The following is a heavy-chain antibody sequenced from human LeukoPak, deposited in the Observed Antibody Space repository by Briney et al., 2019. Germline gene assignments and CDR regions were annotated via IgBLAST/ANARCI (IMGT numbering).Heavy chain of an antibody. CDR3: ARVYSSGWYEDY. Sequence: GGSLRLSCAASGFTFSSYSMNWVRQAPGKGLEWVSSISSSSYIYYADSVKGRFTISRDNAKNSLYLQMNGLRDEDTAVYYCARVYSSGWYEDYWGQGTLVTVSS. CDR1: GFTFSSYS. CDR2: ISSSSYI. V-gene: IGHV3-21*01. J-gene: IGHJ4*02. D-gene: IGHD6-19*01.